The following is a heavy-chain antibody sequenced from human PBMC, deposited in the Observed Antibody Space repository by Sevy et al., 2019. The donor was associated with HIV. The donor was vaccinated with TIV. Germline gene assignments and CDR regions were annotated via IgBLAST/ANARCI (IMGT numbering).Heavy chain of an antibody. J-gene: IGHJ4*02. D-gene: IGHD5-12*01. CDR3: ARQMHGDIAMLGY. CDR2: IWYDGNNK. CDR1: GFTFSTYG. Sequence: GGSLRLSCAASGFTFSTYGMHWVRQAPGKGLEWVVVIWYDGNNKYYEDSVKGRFTISRDNSKNTLYLQMNSLRADDTAVYYCARQMHGDIAMLGYWGQGTLVTVSS. V-gene: IGHV3-33*01.